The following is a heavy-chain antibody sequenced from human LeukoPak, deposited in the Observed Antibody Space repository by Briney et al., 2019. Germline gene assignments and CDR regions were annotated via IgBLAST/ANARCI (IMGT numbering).Heavy chain of an antibody. Sequence: ASVKVSCKASGGTFSSYAISWVRQAPGQGLEWMGGIIPIFGTANYAQKFQGRVTITADESTSTAYMELSSLRSEDTAVYYCARGVGYYDILTGYYTPLDYWGQGTLVTVSS. CDR2: IIPIFGTA. J-gene: IGHJ4*02. D-gene: IGHD3-9*01. CDR3: ARGVGYYDILTGYYTPLDY. CDR1: GGTFSSYA. V-gene: IGHV1-69*13.